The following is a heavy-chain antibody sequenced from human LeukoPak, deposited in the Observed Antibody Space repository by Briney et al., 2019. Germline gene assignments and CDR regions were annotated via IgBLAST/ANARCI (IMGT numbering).Heavy chain of an antibody. CDR2: IDGGGSST. CDR3: ARGPGSSGGAYVGDY. J-gene: IGHJ4*01. Sequence: PGGSLRLSCVASGFTFSNHWMHWVRQVPGKGLVWVSRIDGGGSSTSYADSVKGRFSISRDNGENTLYVQMNSLRVEDTAVYYCARGPGSSGGAYVGDYWGHGTLVTVSS. CDR1: GFTFSNHW. D-gene: IGHD3-22*01. V-gene: IGHV3-74*01.